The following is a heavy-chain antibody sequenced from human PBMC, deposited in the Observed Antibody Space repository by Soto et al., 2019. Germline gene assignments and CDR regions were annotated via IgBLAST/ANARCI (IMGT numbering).Heavy chain of an antibody. Sequence: GGSLRLSCATSGFTFSSYAMSWVRQAPGKGLEWVSAISGSGGSTYYADSVKGRFTISRDNSKNTLYLQMNSLRAEDTAVYYCAKTQQDYDILTGAFDYWGQGTLVTVSS. J-gene: IGHJ4*02. CDR3: AKTQQDYDILTGAFDY. D-gene: IGHD3-9*01. CDR2: ISGSGGST. CDR1: GFTFSSYA. V-gene: IGHV3-23*01.